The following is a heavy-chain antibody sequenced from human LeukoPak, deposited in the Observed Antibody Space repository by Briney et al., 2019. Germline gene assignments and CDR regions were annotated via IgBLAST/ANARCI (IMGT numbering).Heavy chain of an antibody. CDR2: MNPNSGNT. Sequence: ASVKVSCKASGYTFTSYDINWVRQATGQGLEWMGWMNPNSGNTGYAQKFQGKVTITRNTSISTAYMELSSLRSEDTAVYYCARGPIASSWSLGYWGQGTLVTVSS. J-gene: IGHJ4*02. V-gene: IGHV1-8*03. D-gene: IGHD6-13*01. CDR1: GYTFTSYD. CDR3: ARGPIASSWSLGY.